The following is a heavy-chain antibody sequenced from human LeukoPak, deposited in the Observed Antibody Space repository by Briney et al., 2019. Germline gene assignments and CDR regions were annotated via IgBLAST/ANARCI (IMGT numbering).Heavy chain of an antibody. J-gene: IGHJ4*02. D-gene: IGHD5-12*01. CDR1: GGSFSGYY. V-gene: IGHV4-34*01. CDR2: INHSGST. CDR3: ARASYGRQAGRLRVSFDY. Sequence: SESLSLTCAVYGGSFSGYYWSWIRQPPGKGLEWVGEINHSGSTNYNPSLKSLVTISVDTSKNQFSLKRSSVTAADTAVYYCARASYGRQAGRLRVSFDYWGQGTLVTVSS.